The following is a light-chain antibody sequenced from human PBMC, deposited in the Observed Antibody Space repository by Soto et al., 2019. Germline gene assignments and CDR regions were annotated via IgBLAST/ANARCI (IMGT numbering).Light chain of an antibody. Sequence: AIRMTQSPSSLSASTGDRVTITCRANQDISSYLAWYQQKPGKAPKLLIYAASTLQSGVPSRFSGSGSGTDFTLTISCLQSEDFATYYCQQYYSYPRTFGQGTEVEIK. CDR2: AAS. CDR1: QDISSY. J-gene: IGKJ1*01. CDR3: QQYYSYPRT. V-gene: IGKV1-8*01.